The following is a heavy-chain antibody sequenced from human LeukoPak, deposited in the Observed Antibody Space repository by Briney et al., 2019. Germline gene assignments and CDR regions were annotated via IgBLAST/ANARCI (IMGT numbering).Heavy chain of an antibody. CDR3: AKADCSGGSCYCGMDV. CDR1: GFTFSSYA. J-gene: IGHJ6*02. CDR2: ISGSGGFT. Sequence: GGSLRLSCAASGFTFSSYAMSWVRQAPGKGLEWVSVISGSGGFTYYADSVKGRFTISRDNSKNTLYLQMNSLRAEDTAVYYCAKADCSGGSCYCGMDVWGQGTTVTVSS. V-gene: IGHV3-23*01. D-gene: IGHD2-15*01.